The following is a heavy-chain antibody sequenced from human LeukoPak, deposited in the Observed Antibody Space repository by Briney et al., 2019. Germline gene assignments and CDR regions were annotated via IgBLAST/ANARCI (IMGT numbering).Heavy chain of an antibody. D-gene: IGHD3-16*01. CDR3: ARGGGLDV. CDR1: GFTFSSYW. CDR2: IKQDGSER. J-gene: IGHJ6*02. Sequence: GGSLRLSCAASGFTFSSYWMDWVRQAPGKGLEWVANIKQDGSERYYVDSVKGRFTISRDNAKNSLYLQMDGLRAEDTAVYFCARGGGLDVWGQGATVTVSS. V-gene: IGHV3-7*03.